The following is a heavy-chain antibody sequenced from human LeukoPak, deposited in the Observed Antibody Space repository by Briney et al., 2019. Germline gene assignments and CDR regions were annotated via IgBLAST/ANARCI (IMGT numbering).Heavy chain of an antibody. CDR2: INGDGSRR. V-gene: IGHV3-74*01. CDR1: GFTFSSYW. J-gene: IGHJ4*02. CDR3: VRDPRGDGSSTFGY. Sequence: PGGSLRLSCAASGFTFSSYWMNWVRQVPGKGLVWVSRINGDGSRREYADSVKGRFTISRDNAKNTLYLQMNSLSAEDTGLYYCVRDPRGDGSSTFGYWGQGTLVTVSS. D-gene: IGHD1-26*01.